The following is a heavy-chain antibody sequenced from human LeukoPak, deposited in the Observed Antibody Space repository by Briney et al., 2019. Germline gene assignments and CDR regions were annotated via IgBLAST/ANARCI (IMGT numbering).Heavy chain of an antibody. D-gene: IGHD3-10*01. CDR2: IHNSGTT. J-gene: IGHJ4*02. CDR3: ARRYYYNLGSFPFDF. Sequence: PSETLSLTCAVSRGPFSGYFWSWIRQSSGKGLEWIGEIHNSGTTNYNPSLDSRVTISEDTSKNQFYLNLSSVTAADTAVYYCARRYYYNLGSFPFDFWGQGTLVTVSS. CDR1: RGPFSGYF. V-gene: IGHV4-34*01.